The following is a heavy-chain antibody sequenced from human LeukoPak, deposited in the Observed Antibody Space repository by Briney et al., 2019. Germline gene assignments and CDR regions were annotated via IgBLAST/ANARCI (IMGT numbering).Heavy chain of an antibody. CDR3: ARDHAHPYSSGWYPDY. J-gene: IGHJ4*02. CDR1: GFTFSDYY. D-gene: IGHD6-19*01. CDR2: ISSSGSTI. Sequence: GGSLRLSCAASGFTFSDYYMSWIRQAPGKGLEWVSYISSSGSTIYYADSVKGRFTISRDNAKNSLYLQMNSLRAEDTAVYYCARDHAHPYSSGWYPDYWGQGTLVTVSS. V-gene: IGHV3-11*01.